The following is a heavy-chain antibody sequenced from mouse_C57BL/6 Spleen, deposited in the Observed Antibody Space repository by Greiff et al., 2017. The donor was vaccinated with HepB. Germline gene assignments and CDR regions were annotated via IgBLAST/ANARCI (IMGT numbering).Heavy chain of an antibody. D-gene: IGHD1-1*01. V-gene: IGHV1-22*01. CDR3: ARVITTVVAEGFDY. CDR1: GYTFTDYN. CDR2: INPNNGGT. J-gene: IGHJ2*01. Sequence: EVQLQHSGPELVKPGASVKMSCKASGYTFTDYNMHWVKQSHGKSLEWIGYINPNNGGTSYNQKFKGKATLIVNKSSSTAYMELRSLTSEDSAVYYCARVITTVVAEGFDYWGQGTTLTVSS.